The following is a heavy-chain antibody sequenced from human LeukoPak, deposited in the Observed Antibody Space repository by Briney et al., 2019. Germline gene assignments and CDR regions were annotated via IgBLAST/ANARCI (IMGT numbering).Heavy chain of an antibody. CDR3: ARAGPPAFDP. CDR2: ISYSGSTT. CDR1: GFTFTNFE. J-gene: IGHJ5*02. Sequence: GRSLRLSCAASGFTFTNFEMNWVSQAPGKGLEWVSYISYSGSTTSYVDSVKGRFTISRDNAKNSLYLQMNSLRAEDTAVYYCARAGPPAFDPWGQGTLVTVSS. V-gene: IGHV3-48*03.